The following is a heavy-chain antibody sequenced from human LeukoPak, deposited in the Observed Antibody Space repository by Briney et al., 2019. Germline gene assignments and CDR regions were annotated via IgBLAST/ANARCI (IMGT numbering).Heavy chain of an antibody. J-gene: IGHJ4*02. CDR1: GFTFSSYA. CDR3: AREGYSYGYPSFDY. D-gene: IGHD5-18*01. CDR2: ISSNGGST. Sequence: GGSLRLSCAASGFTFSSYAMHWVRQAPGKGLEYVSAISSNGGSTYYANSVKGRFTISRDNSKDTLYLQMGSLRAEDMAVYYCAREGYSYGYPSFDYWGQGTLVTVSS. V-gene: IGHV3-64*01.